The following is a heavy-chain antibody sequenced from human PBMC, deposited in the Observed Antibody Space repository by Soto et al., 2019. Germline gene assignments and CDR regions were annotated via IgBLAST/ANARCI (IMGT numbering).Heavy chain of an antibody. CDR3: AYSGRHYYFDY. CDR1: GGSISSVGYY. V-gene: IGHV4-31*03. Sequence: SETLSLTCTVSGGSISSVGYYWSWIRQHPGKGLEWIGYIYYSGSTYYNPSLKSRVTISVDTSKNQFSLKLSSVTAADTAVYYCAYSGRHYYFDYWGQGTLVTV. D-gene: IGHD1-26*01. J-gene: IGHJ4*02. CDR2: IYYSGST.